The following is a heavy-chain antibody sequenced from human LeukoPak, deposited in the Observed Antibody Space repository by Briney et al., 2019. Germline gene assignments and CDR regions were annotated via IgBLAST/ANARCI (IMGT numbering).Heavy chain of an antibody. D-gene: IGHD1/OR15-1a*01. CDR2: ISGSDGST. CDR3: SKAVEQGTVRVLDF. J-gene: IGHJ4*02. CDR1: GFTFRTYA. V-gene: IGHV3-23*01. Sequence: GGSVPLSRASSGFTFRTYALSWVRQAAGRGLEWVSAISGSDGSTYYADSVKGLDTIFRENDKNALYLQVNSMRAERTSISFGSKAVEQGTVRVLDFWGQGTLVTVSS.